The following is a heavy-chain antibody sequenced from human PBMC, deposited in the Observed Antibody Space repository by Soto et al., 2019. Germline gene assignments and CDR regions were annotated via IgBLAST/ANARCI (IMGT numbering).Heavy chain of an antibody. CDR1: GGTFSTYT. CDR2: IIPILETP. V-gene: IGHV1-69*16. D-gene: IGHD1-26*01. J-gene: IGHJ5*02. Sequence: QVQLEQSGAEVKKPGASVKVYCKASGGTFSTYTINWVRQAPGQGPEWMGGIIPILETPNYAQKFQGRVTITADESTTTAHMELSSLRSEDTAIYYCARERGGSFSSWGQGTLVTVSS. CDR3: ARERGGSFSS.